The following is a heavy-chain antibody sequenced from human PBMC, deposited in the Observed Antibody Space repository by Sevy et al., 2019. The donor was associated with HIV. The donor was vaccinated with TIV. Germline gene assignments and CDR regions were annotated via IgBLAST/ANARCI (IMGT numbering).Heavy chain of an antibody. D-gene: IGHD3-10*01. CDR1: GFTFSSYA. CDR3: ARDGGSGGLFLSDYYYFGIDV. J-gene: IGHJ6*02. CDR2: ISYDGTNK. V-gene: IGHV3-30*03. Sequence: GGSLRLSCAASGFTFSSYAMHWVRQAPGKGLEWVAVISYDGTNKYADSAKGRFTISGDNSRNTLYLQMNSLRAEDTAVYYGARDGGSGGLFLSDYYYFGIDVWGQGATVTVSS.